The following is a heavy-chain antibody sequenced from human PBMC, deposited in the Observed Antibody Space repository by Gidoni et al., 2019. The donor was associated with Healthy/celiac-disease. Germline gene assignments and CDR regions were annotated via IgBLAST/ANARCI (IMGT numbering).Heavy chain of an antibody. CDR1: GFTFSSYE. CDR3: ARLDSSSWYVYLDY. V-gene: IGHV3-48*03. CDR2: ISSSGSTI. J-gene: IGHJ4*02. D-gene: IGHD6-13*01. Sequence: EVQLVESGGGLVQPGGSLRLSCAASGFTFSSYEMNWVRQAPGKGLEWVSYISSSGSTIYYADSVKGRFTISRDNAKNSLYLRMNSLRAEDTAVYYCARLDSSSWYVYLDYWGQGTLVTVSS.